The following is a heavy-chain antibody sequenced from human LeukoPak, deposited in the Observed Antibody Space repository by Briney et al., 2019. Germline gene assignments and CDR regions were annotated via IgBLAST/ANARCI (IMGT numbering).Heavy chain of an antibody. V-gene: IGHV5-51*01. J-gene: IGHJ3*02. CDR3: ARVDIVVVPAGVFDI. Sequence: GASLKISYKGSGSSFTSYRIGWVRQMPGKGLEWMGIIYPGDSDTRYSPSFQGQVTISADKSISTAYLQWSSLKASDTAMYYCARVDIVVVPAGVFDIWGQGTMVTVSS. CDR2: IYPGDSDT. CDR1: GSSFTSYR. D-gene: IGHD2-2*01.